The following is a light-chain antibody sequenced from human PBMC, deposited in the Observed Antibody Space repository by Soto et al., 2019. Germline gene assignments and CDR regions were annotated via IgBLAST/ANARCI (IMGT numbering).Light chain of an antibody. J-gene: IGLJ1*01. V-gene: IGLV2-14*01. CDR3: NSQSSNGIRV. CDR1: SSDVGGYKH. Sequence: QSVLTQPASVSGSPGQSITISCTGTSSDVGGYKHVSWYRHHPGKAPKLMIYEVSNRPSGVSDRFSGSKSGYSASLTISGLQADDEADYYCNSQSSNGIRVFGTGTKVTVL. CDR2: EVS.